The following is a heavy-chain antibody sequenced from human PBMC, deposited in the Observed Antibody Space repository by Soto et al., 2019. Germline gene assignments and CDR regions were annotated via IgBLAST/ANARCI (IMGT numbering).Heavy chain of an antibody. J-gene: IGHJ4*02. D-gene: IGHD3-3*01. CDR2: IYYSGST. CDR3: ARQRFLEWLPFDY. Sequence: KASETLSLTCTVSGGSISSYYWSWIRQPPGKGLEWIGYIYYSGSTNYNPSLKSRVTISVDTSKNQFSLKLSSVTAADTAVYYCARQRFLEWLPFDYWGQGTLVTVSS. V-gene: IGHV4-59*01. CDR1: GGSISSYY.